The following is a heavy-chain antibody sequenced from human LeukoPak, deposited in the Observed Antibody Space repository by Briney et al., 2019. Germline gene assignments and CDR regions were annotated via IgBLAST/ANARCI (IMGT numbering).Heavy chain of an antibody. CDR2: IIPIFGTA. Sequence: SVKVSCKASGGTFSSYAISWVRQAPGQGLEWVGGIIPIFGTANYAQKFQGRVTITTDESTSTAYMELSSLRYTAVYYCATRGYSGFDFDYWGQGTLVTVSS. CDR1: GGTFSSYA. J-gene: IGHJ4*02. V-gene: IGHV1-69*05. CDR3: ATRGYSGFDFDY. D-gene: IGHD5-12*01.